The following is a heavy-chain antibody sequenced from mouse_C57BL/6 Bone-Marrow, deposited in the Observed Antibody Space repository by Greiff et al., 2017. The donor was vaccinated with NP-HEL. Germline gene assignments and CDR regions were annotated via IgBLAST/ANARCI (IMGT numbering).Heavy chain of an antibody. Sequence: EVKLMESGGGLVKPGGSLKLSCAASGFTFSSYAMSWVRQTPEKRLEWVATISDGGSYTYYPDNVKGRFTISRDNAKNNLYLQMSHLKSEDTAMYYCARLYYGSSYYYAMDYWGQGTSVTVSS. CDR1: GFTFSSYA. CDR2: ISDGGSYT. V-gene: IGHV5-4*03. J-gene: IGHJ4*01. CDR3: ARLYYGSSYYYAMDY. D-gene: IGHD1-1*01.